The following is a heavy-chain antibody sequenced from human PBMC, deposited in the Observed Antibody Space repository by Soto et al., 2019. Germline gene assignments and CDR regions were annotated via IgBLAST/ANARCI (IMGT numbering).Heavy chain of an antibody. D-gene: IGHD4-17*01. J-gene: IGHJ4*02. CDR3: ARVDYGDFIDY. Sequence: QVQLQQWGAGLLKPSETLSLTCAVYGGSFSGHYWNWIRQPPGKGLEWIGEINHSGSTNYNPSLKSRVTISVDTSKNQFSLTLSSVTAADTAVYYCARVDYGDFIDYWGQGTLVTVSS. CDR1: GGSFSGHY. V-gene: IGHV4-34*01. CDR2: INHSGST.